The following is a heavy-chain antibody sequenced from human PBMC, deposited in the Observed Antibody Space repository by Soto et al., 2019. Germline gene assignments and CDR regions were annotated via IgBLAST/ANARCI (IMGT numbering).Heavy chain of an antibody. CDR1: GFTFSTYA. CDR2: FSDSGGAT. J-gene: IGHJ4*02. D-gene: IGHD3-22*01. V-gene: IGHV3-23*01. CDR3: AKVSYDSSIYYPFDY. Sequence: EVQLLESGGGLVQPGVSLRLSCAASGFTFSTYAMSWVRQAPGKGLEWVSTFSDSGGATYYADSVKGRFTISRDNSRNTLYLQMNSLRAEDTAVYYCAKVSYDSSIYYPFDYWGQGTLVTVSS.